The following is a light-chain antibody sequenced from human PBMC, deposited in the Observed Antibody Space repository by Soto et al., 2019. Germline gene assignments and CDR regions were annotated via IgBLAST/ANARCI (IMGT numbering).Light chain of an antibody. CDR2: EDN. Sequence: NFMLTQPHSVSESPGKTITISCTRSRGRIASNYVQWYQQRPGSAPTIVIYEDNQRPSGVPDRFSGSIDISSNSASLTISGLKTEDEADYYWQSYDSTNPVVFGGGTKLTVL. J-gene: IGLJ2*01. V-gene: IGLV6-57*04. CDR3: QSYDSTNPVV. CDR1: RGRIASNY.